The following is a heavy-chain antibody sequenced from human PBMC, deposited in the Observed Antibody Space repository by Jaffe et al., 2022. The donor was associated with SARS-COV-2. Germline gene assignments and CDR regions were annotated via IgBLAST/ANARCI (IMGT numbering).Heavy chain of an antibody. D-gene: IGHD4-17*01. Sequence: QVQLQQWGAGLLKPSETLSLTCAVYGGSFSGYYWSWIRQPPGKGLEWIGEINHSGSTNYNPSLKSRVTISVDTSKNQFSLKLSSVTAADTAVYYCARTTVTTSDHDYWGQGTLVTVSS. CDR3: ARTTVTTSDHDY. CDR2: INHSGST. J-gene: IGHJ4*02. CDR1: GGSFSGYY. V-gene: IGHV4-34*01.